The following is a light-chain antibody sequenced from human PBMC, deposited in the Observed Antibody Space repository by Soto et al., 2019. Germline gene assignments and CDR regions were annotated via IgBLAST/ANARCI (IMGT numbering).Light chain of an antibody. CDR1: QSVINNY. Sequence: EIVLTQSPGSLSLSPGDRATLSCRASQSVINNYLAWYQQKPGQAPRLLIFGTSSRATGIPDRFSGSGSGTDFTLTIRRLEPEDFAVYYCQRYGSSQGLFTVGAGKKVD. J-gene: IGKJ3*01. CDR2: GTS. V-gene: IGKV3-20*01. CDR3: QRYGSSQGLFT.